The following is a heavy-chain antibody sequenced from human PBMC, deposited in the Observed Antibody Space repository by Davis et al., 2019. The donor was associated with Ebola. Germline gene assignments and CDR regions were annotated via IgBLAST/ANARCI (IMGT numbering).Heavy chain of an antibody. CDR1: RFTFSDFV. Sequence: PGGSLRLSCAASRFTFSDFVMNWVRQAPGKGLEWVSYISSSSSYIYYADSVKGRFTISRDNSKNTLYLQMNSLRAEDTAVYYCARNSMDYYYGMDVWGQGTTVTVSS. D-gene: IGHD4-11*01. CDR2: ISSSSSYI. J-gene: IGHJ6*02. V-gene: IGHV3-21*05. CDR3: ARNSMDYYYGMDV.